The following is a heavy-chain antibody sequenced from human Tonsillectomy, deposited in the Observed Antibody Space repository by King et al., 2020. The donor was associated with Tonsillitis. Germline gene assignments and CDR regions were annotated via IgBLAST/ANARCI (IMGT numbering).Heavy chain of an antibody. J-gene: IGHJ4*02. CDR1: GFTFSSYA. CDR3: ARSGIVVVPAASYYFDY. D-gene: IGHD2-2*01. Sequence: VQLVESGGGVVQPGRSLRLSCAASGFTFSSYAMHWVRQAPGKGLEWVAVISYDGSNKYYADSVKGRFTISRDNSKNTLYLQMNSLRAEDTAEYYCARSGIVVVPAASYYFDYWGQGTLVTVSS. V-gene: IGHV3-30*01. CDR2: ISYDGSNK.